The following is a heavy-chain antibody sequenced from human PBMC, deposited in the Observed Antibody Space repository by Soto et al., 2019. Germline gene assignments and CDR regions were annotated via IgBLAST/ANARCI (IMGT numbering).Heavy chain of an antibody. Sequence: PGGSLRLSCAASGFTFSSYGMHWVRQAPGKGLEWVAVISYDGSNKYYADSVKGRFTISRDNSKNTLYLQMNSLRAEDTAVYYCAKVDSGSYSFDYWGQGTLVTVSS. V-gene: IGHV3-30*18. D-gene: IGHD1-26*01. CDR3: AKVDSGSYSFDY. CDR2: ISYDGSNK. CDR1: GFTFSSYG. J-gene: IGHJ4*02.